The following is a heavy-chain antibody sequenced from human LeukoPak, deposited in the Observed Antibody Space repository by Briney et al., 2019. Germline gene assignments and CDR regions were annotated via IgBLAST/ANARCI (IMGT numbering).Heavy chain of an antibody. CDR3: ARDLGYYDTDY. CDR1: GGSISSYY. CDR2: IYTSGST. Sequence: SETLSLTCTVSGGSISSYYWSWIRQPAGKGLEWIGRIYTSGSTNYNPSLKSRVTISVDKSKNQFSLRLSSVTAADTAVYYCARDLGYYDTDYWGQGTLVTVSS. D-gene: IGHD3-22*01. J-gene: IGHJ4*02. V-gene: IGHV4-4*07.